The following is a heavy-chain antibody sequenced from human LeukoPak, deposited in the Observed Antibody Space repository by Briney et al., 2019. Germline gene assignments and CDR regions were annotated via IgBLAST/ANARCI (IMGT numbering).Heavy chain of an antibody. V-gene: IGHV4-4*07. CDR1: GGSISSYY. Sequence: SETLSLTCTVSGGSISSYYWSWIRQPAGKGLEWIGRFYISGSTNYNPSLKSRVTMSVDTSKNQFSLRLSSVTAADTAVYYCARDFLLQSEGLFDYWGQGTLVTVSS. CDR2: FYISGST. D-gene: IGHD4-11*01. CDR3: ARDFLLQSEGLFDY. J-gene: IGHJ4*02.